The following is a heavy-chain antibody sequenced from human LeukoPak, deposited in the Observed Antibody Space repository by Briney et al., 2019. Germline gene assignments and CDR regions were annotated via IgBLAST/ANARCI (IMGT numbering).Heavy chain of an antibody. CDR1: SHSITNNYF. CDR3: VSHETPYYYIDV. CDR2: ISQRQIT. V-gene: IGHV4-38-2*02. J-gene: IGHJ6*03. Sequence: SETLSLTCTVSSHSITNNYFGWIRQSPGKGLEWIGSISQRQITYYSPSLRSRVTVSRETSNKQFSLRLTSVTAGDTAIYYCVSHETPYYYIDVWGKGTPVTISS.